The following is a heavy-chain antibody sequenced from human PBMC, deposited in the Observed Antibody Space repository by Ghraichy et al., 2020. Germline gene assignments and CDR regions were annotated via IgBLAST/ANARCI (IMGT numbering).Heavy chain of an antibody. V-gene: IGHV3-33*01. CDR2: IWYDGSNK. J-gene: IGHJ6*02. CDR1: GFTFSSYG. CDR3: ARRQLVEGGGMDV. Sequence: GGSLRLSCAASGFTFSSYGMHWVRQAPGKGLEWVAVIWYDGSNKYYADSVKGRFTISRDNSKNTLYLQMNSLRAEDTAVYYCARRQLVEGGGMDVWGQGTTVTVSS. D-gene: IGHD6-6*01.